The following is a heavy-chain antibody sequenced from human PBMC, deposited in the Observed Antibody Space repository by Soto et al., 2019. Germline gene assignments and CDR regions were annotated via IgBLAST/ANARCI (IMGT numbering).Heavy chain of an antibody. CDR3: ARDCSSTSCYYYYYGMEV. Sequence: SVKVSCKASGYAFTGYGISWVRQAPGQGLEGMGWRRADKGTTDNGPKLQATVTMTIDPSTSTACMELRRRRSDDTAVYYCARDCSSTSCYYYYYGMEVWGQGTTVTASS. J-gene: IGHJ6*02. D-gene: IGHD2-2*01. CDR2: RRADKGTT. V-gene: IGHV1-18*01. CDR1: GYAFTGYG.